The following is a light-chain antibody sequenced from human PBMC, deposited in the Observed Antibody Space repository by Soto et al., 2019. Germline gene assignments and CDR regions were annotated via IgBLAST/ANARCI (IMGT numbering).Light chain of an antibody. V-gene: IGKV1-5*03. J-gene: IGKJ1*01. CDR2: KAS. Sequence: DIHITHSPSTLSASVGDRVTITCRASQSISSWLAWYQQKPGKAPKLLIYKASSLESGVPSRFSGSGSGTEFTLTISSLQPDDFATYYCQQYNSFGQGTKVDIK. CDR1: QSISSW. CDR3: QQYNS.